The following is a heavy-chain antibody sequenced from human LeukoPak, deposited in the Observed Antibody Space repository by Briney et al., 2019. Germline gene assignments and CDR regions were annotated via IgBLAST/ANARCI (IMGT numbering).Heavy chain of an antibody. Sequence: GGSLRLSCAASGFTFSSYTMNWVRQAPGKGLEWVSSISSGSSAIYYADSVKGRFTVSRDNAKNSLYLQVNSLRAEDTAVYYCARTRDSGWYYFDYWGQGTLVTVSS. D-gene: IGHD6-19*01. CDR2: ISSGSSAI. J-gene: IGHJ4*02. V-gene: IGHV3-48*04. CDR3: ARTRDSGWYYFDY. CDR1: GFTFSSYT.